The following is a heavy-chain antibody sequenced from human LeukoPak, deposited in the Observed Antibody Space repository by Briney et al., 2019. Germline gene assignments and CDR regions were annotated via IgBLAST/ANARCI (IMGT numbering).Heavy chain of an antibody. CDR1: GFTFSSYA. J-gene: IGHJ4*02. V-gene: IGHV3-23*01. CDR3: ARDHSGSSLSFDY. CDR2: ISGSGGST. Sequence: PGGSLRLSCAASGFTFSSYAMSWVRQAPGKGLEWVSAISGSGGSTYYADSVKGRFTISRDNSKNTLYLQMNSLRAEDTAVYYCARDHSGSSLSFDYWGQGTLVTVSS. D-gene: IGHD3-10*01.